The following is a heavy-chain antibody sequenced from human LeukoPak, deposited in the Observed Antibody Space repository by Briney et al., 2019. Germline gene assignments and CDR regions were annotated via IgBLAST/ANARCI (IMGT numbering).Heavy chain of an antibody. CDR3: ARERESGSNYYYYGLDV. Sequence: GGTLRLSCAASGFTFSSYEMNWVRQAPGKGLEWVSYISSSGSTIYYADSVKGRFTISRDNSKNTLYLQMNSLRPEDTAVYYCARERESGSNYYYYGLDVWGQGTMVTVSS. J-gene: IGHJ6*02. CDR1: GFTFSSYE. D-gene: IGHD3-10*01. CDR2: ISSSGSTI. V-gene: IGHV3-48*03.